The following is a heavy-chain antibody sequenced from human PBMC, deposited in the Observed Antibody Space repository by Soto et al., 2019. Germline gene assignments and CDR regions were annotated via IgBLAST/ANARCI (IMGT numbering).Heavy chain of an antibody. D-gene: IGHD6-19*01. CDR3: ARDYRSGYDN. CDR1: GGNMTSDEYY. J-gene: IGHJ4*02. CDR2: IYHTGGR. Sequence: QVQLQESGPRLVKPSQTLSLTCIVSGGNMTSDEYYWSWIRQPPGKGLEWIGYIYHTGGRYYNPSLKSRVTLSVDTSKNQFSLTMSSVTAADTAIYYCARDYRSGYDNWGQGILVSVSS. V-gene: IGHV4-30-4*01.